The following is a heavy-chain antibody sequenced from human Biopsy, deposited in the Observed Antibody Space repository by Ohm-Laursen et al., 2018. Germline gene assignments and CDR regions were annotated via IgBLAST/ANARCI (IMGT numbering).Heavy chain of an antibody. D-gene: IGHD4-17*01. CDR2: ISAYNGHT. Sequence: GAPVKVSCKASGYPFITYNISWVRQAPGQGLEWMGWISAYNGHTKFARKFQDRVTMTTDTSTTTAYMDLRSLRSDDTAVYYCARDPHGEGRDYGSYFDYWGQGTLVTVSS. V-gene: IGHV1-18*01. CDR3: ARDPHGEGRDYGSYFDY. CDR1: GYPFITYN. J-gene: IGHJ4*02.